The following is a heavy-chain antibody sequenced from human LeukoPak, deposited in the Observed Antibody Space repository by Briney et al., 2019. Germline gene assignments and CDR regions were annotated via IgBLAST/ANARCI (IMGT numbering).Heavy chain of an antibody. Sequence: GGSLRLSCAASGFTFSGYSMNWVRQAPGKGLEWVSYISRIISYADSVKGRFTISRDNAKSSLYLQMNSLRPEDTAVYYCARDGDYAFDHWGQGTLVTVSS. CDR3: ARDGDYAFDH. V-gene: IGHV3-48*01. CDR2: ISRII. J-gene: IGHJ4*02. D-gene: IGHD2-21*01. CDR1: GFTFSGYS.